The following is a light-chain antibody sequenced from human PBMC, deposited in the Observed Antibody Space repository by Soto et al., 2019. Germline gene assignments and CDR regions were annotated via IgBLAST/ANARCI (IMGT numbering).Light chain of an antibody. CDR3: CSYAGTYTRV. Sequence: QSVLTQPASVSGSLGQSITISCIGTSDNIGSYNLVSWYQHKPGKAPKLLIYDVNKRPSGVPYRFSGSKSGNTASLTISGLQADDEADYYCCSYAGTYTRVFGTGTKLTVL. CDR2: DVN. J-gene: IGLJ1*01. V-gene: IGLV2-23*02. CDR1: SDNIGSYNL.